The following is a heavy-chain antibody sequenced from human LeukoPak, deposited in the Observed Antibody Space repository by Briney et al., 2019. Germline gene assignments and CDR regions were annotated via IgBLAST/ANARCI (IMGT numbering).Heavy chain of an antibody. J-gene: IGHJ4*02. CDR3: ARDPGGSYDY. V-gene: IGHV3-23*01. CDR1: GCTFSTFS. CDR2: ISGGTAGST. Sequence: GGSLRLSCVTSGCTFSTFSMNWVRQAPGKGLEWISTISGGTAGSTHYADSVKGRFTISRDNSKNTLFLQMTSLRAEDTALYFCARDPGGSYDYWGQGSLVTVSS. D-gene: IGHD1-26*01.